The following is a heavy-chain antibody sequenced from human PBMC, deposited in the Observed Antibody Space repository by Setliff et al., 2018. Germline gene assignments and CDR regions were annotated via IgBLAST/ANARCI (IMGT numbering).Heavy chain of an antibody. V-gene: IGHV4-4*02. CDR1: GDSISSGNW. CDR3: VRTDYSDGRCSMDV. D-gene: IGHD6-19*01. Sequence: SETLSLTCAVSGDSISSGNWWSWVRQPPEKGLEWIGEINHSGNTNYNPSLKSRVTISVDKSTNQFSLKLNSVTAADTAVYYCVRTDYSDGRCSMDVWGKGTTVTVSS. J-gene: IGHJ6*03. CDR2: INHSGNT.